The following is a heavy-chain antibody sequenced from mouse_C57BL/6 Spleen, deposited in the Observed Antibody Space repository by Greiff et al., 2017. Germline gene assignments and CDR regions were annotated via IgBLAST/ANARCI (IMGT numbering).Heavy chain of an antibody. CDR2: IDPETGGT. V-gene: IGHV1-15*01. Sequence: VQLVESGAELVRPGASVTLSCKASGYTFTDYEMHWVKQTPVHGLEWIGAIDPETGGTAYNQKFKGKAILTADKSSSTAYMELRSLTSEDSAVYYCTPITTVVAAGDYWGQGTTLTVSS. J-gene: IGHJ2*01. CDR1: GYTFTDYE. D-gene: IGHD1-1*01. CDR3: TPITTVVAAGDY.